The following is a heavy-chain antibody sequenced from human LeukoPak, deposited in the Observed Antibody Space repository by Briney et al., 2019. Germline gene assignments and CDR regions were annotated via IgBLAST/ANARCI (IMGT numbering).Heavy chain of an antibody. V-gene: IGHV3-23*01. CDR2: ISGSGDST. CDR1: GFTFSSYA. Sequence: PGGSLRLSCAASGFTFSSYAMSWVRQAPGKGLEWVSTISGSGDSTYYADSVKGRFTISRDNSKNTLYLQMNSLRAEDTAVYYCAKDQPLYCGGDCYSDYWGQGTLVTVSS. D-gene: IGHD2-21*02. CDR3: AKDQPLYCGGDCYSDY. J-gene: IGHJ4*02.